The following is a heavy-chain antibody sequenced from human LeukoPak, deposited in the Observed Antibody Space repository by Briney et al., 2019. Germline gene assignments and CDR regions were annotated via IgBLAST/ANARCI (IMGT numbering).Heavy chain of an antibody. CDR3: ARVLTVTTGRASWFVP. CDR1: GGSISSGGYS. CDR2: IYHSGST. Sequence: SQTLSLTCAVSGGSISSGGYSWSWIRQPPGKGLEWIGYIYHSGSTYYNPSLKSRVTISVDRSKNQFALKLSSVTAADTAVYYCARVLTVTTGRASWFVPWGQGTLVTVSS. V-gene: IGHV4-30-2*01. D-gene: IGHD4-17*01. J-gene: IGHJ5*02.